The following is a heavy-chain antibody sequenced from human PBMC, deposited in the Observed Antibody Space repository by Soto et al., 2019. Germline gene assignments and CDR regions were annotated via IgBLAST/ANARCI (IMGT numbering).Heavy chain of an antibody. CDR3: ARGGSLGPSYAYV. V-gene: IGHV4-59*01. CDR1: GGSISSYY. Sequence: PSETLSLTCTVSGGSISSYYWNWIRQPPGKGLEWIGHIYYSGSTNYNPSLKSRVTISVDTSKNQFSLKLSSVTAADTAVYYCARGGSLGPSYAYVWGKGTTVTVSS. J-gene: IGHJ6*04. CDR2: IYYSGST. D-gene: IGHD5-18*01.